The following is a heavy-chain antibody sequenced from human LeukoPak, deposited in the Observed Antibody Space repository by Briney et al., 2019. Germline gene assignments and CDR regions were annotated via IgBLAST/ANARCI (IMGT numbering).Heavy chain of an antibody. CDR2: IDHSGSS. V-gene: IGHV4-38-2*02. D-gene: IGHD2-2*01. CDR3: ARVCCSSTSCYDAFDI. CDR1: GYSISSGYY. Sequence: PSETLSLTCSVSGYSISSGYYWGWLRQPPGQGLEWIGSIDHSGSSYYNPSLKSRVTISVDTSKNQFSLKLSSVTAADTAVYYCARVCCSSTSCYDAFDIWGQGTMVTVAS. J-gene: IGHJ3*02.